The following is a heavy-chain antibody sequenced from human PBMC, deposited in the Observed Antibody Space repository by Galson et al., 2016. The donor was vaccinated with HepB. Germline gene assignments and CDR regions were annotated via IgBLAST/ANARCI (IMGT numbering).Heavy chain of an antibody. D-gene: IGHD2-8*02. V-gene: IGHV4-4*02. CDR3: AMDPVLGAFDV. CDR2: IYHNGYT. J-gene: IGHJ3*01. Sequence: SETLSLTCAVPGGSITSAYWWSWVRQPPGKGLEWIGEIYHNGYTNYNPSLKSRVAISVDKSKNEVSLQLNSVTAADTAVYFCAMDPVLGAFDVWGHGTMVTVSS. CDR1: GGSITSAYW.